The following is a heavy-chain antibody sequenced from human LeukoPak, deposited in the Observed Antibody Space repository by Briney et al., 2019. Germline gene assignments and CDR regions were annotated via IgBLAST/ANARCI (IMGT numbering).Heavy chain of an antibody. Sequence: GGSLRLSCAASGFTFSSYGMHWVRQAPGKGLEWVAVIWYDGSNKYYADSVKGRFTISRDNSKNTLYLQMNSLRAEDTAVYYCAREGPYITIFGVVMNTYGMDVWGQGTTVTVSS. J-gene: IGHJ6*02. V-gene: IGHV3-33*01. D-gene: IGHD3-3*01. CDR3: AREGPYITIFGVVMNTYGMDV. CDR2: IWYDGSNK. CDR1: GFTFSSYG.